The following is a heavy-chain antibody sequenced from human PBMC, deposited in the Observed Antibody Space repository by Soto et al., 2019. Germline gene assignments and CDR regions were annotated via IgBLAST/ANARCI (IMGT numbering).Heavy chain of an antibody. V-gene: IGHV2-5*02. J-gene: IGHJ4*02. Sequence: QITLKESGPTLGKPTQTLTLTCTFSGFSLTETGMGVGWIRQPPGKALEWLALIYWDDDQRYSPSLKRGLTISKDASKNQVVLTKANVDAVYTATYYCAHRLAGYFDSWGQGTLVTVSS. CDR2: IYWDDDQ. CDR1: GFSLTETGMG. CDR3: AHRLAGYFDS.